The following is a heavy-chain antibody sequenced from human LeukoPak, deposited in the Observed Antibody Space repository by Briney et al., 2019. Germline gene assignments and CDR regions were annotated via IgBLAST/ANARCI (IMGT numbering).Heavy chain of an antibody. D-gene: IGHD2-2*01. CDR2: IYHTGST. J-gene: IGHJ4*02. Sequence: SETLSLTCTISGGSVSDYYWSWIRQSPGKGLEWIGYIYHTGSTSYSPSLKSRVTISVDTSKNQFSLKLSSVTAADTAVYYCAKRYCSSTTCYDDRGAFDYWGQGTLVTVSS. CDR1: GGSVSDYY. V-gene: IGHV4-59*08. CDR3: AKRYCSSTTCYDDRGAFDY.